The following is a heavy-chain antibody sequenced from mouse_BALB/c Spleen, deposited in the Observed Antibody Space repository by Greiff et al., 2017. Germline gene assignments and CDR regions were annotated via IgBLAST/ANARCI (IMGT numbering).Heavy chain of an antibody. CDR1: GFTFTDYY. CDR2: IRNKANGYTT. V-gene: IGHV7-3*02. J-gene: IGHJ4*01. D-gene: IGHD2-4*01. Sequence: DVQLVESGGGLVQPGGSLRLSCATSGFTFTDYYMSWVRQPPGKALEWLGFIRNKANGYTTEYSASVKGRFTISRDNSQSILYLQMNTLRAEDSATYYCARAFFDYAVYAMDYWGQGTSVTVSS. CDR3: ARAFFDYAVYAMDY.